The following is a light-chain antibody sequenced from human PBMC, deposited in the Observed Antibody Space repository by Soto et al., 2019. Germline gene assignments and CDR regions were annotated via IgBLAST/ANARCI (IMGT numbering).Light chain of an antibody. CDR2: EAP. Sequence: HIIKTPSTLSASLGDRVIITCRASPGISSWVAWDQQEPGKRPKLLHHEAPSLKSGVPYKFNGSGSATEFTLTISGLQPDVFATIYGEDYISASGLTFAGGPRVNIK. CDR1: PGISSW. V-gene: IGKV1-5*03. CDR3: EDYISASGLT. J-gene: IGKJ4*01.